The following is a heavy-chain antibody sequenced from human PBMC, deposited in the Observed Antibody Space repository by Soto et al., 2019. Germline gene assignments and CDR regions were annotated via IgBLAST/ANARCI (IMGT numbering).Heavy chain of an antibody. V-gene: IGHV3-30-3*01. CDR3: ARDNIRAAMTSGYYYGMDV. D-gene: IGHD5-18*01. J-gene: IGHJ6*02. CDR2: ISYDGSNK. CDR1: GFTFSSYA. Sequence: PVGSLRLSCAASGFTFSSYAMHWVRQAPGKGLEWVAVISYDGSNKYYADSVKGRFTISRDNSKNTLYLQMNSLRAEDTAVYYCARDNIRAAMTSGYYYGMDVWGQGTTVTVSS.